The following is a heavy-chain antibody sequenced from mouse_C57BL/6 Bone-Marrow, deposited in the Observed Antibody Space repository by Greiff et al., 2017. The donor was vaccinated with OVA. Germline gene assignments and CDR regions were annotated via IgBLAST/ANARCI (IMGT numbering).Heavy chain of an antibody. J-gene: IGHJ3*01. Sequence: EVMLVESGGGLVKPGGSLKLSCAASGFTFSDYGMHWVRQAPEKGLEWVAYISSGSSTIYYADTVKGRFTISRDNAKNTLFLQMTSLRSEDTAMYYCARNPLYDGYAWFAYWGQGTLVTVSA. CDR1: GFTFSDYG. D-gene: IGHD2-3*01. CDR3: ARNPLYDGYAWFAY. CDR2: ISSGSSTI. V-gene: IGHV5-17*01.